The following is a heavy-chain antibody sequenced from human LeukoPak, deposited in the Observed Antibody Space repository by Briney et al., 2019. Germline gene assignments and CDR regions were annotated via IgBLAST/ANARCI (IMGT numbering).Heavy chain of an antibody. J-gene: IGHJ4*02. CDR2: IRQDGNET. V-gene: IGHV3-7*01. CDR3: ARDGGYCGAGSCYDY. CDR1: GFTFTNYW. Sequence: PGGSLRLSCAASGFTFTNYWMSWVRQAPGKGLEWVASIRQDGNETYYVDSVKGRFTISRDNAKNSLYLQMNSLRAEDTAMYFCARDGGYCGAGSCYDYWGQGTLVTVSS. D-gene: IGHD2-15*01.